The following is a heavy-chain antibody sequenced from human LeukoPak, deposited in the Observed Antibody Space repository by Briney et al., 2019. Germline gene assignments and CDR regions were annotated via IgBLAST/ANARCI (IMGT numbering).Heavy chain of an antibody. Sequence: GASVKVSCKASGYTFTSYAMGWVRQAPGHGLEWMGWINTNTGNPTYAQGFTGRFVFSLDTSVSTAYLQISSLEAEDTAVYYCASFFCSNGVCYYLDYWGQGTLVTVSS. CDR3: ASFFCSNGVCYYLDY. J-gene: IGHJ4*02. CDR1: GYTFTSYA. D-gene: IGHD2-8*01. V-gene: IGHV7-4-1*02. CDR2: INTNTGNP.